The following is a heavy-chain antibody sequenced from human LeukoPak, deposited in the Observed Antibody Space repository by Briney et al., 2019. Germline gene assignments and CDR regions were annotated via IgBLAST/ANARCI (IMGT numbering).Heavy chain of an antibody. D-gene: IGHD3-22*01. Sequence: TSETLSLTCTVSGGSISSYYWSWIRQPPGKGLEWIGNIYYSGSTNYNPSLKSRVTISVDTSKNQFSLKLSSVTAADTAVYYCTRGSIAYYYMDVWGKGTTVTVSS. CDR2: IYYSGST. CDR1: GGSISSYY. J-gene: IGHJ6*03. V-gene: IGHV4-59*01. CDR3: TRGSIAYYYMDV.